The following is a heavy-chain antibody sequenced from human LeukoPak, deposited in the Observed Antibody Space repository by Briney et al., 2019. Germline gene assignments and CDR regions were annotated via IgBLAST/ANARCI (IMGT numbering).Heavy chain of an antibody. D-gene: IGHD4-17*01. CDR2: ISSSSSYI. J-gene: IGHJ4*02. V-gene: IGHV3-21*01. CDR3: ARDRTVTTPFDH. CDR1: GFTFSSYS. Sequence: GGSLRLSCAASGFTFSSYSMNWVRQAPGKGLEWVSSISSSSSYIYYADSVKGRFTISRDNAKNSLYLQMNSLRAEDTAVYYCARDRTVTTPFDHWGQGTLVTVSS.